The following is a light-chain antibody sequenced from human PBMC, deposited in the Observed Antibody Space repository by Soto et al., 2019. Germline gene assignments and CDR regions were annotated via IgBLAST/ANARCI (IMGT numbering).Light chain of an antibody. J-gene: IGKJ1*01. CDR1: QSISSS. V-gene: IGKV1-5*01. CDR3: QQYNSYPWT. CDR2: DAS. Sequence: DIQMTQSPSTLSASVGDRVTITCRASQSISSSLAWYQQKPGKAPKLLIYDASSLESGVPSRFSGSGSGTECTLTISSLQPDDFATYYCQQYNSYPWTFGQGNKVEIK.